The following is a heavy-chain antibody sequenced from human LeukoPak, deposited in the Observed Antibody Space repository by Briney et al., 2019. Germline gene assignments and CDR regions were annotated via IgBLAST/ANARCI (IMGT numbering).Heavy chain of an antibody. J-gene: IGHJ4*02. Sequence: ASVKVSCKASGYTFTSYYMHWVRQAPGQGLERMGIINPSGGSTSYAQKFQGRVTMTRDTSTSTVYMELSSLRSEDTAVYYCARGGAVGDGYNPFDYWGQGTPVTVSS. D-gene: IGHD5-24*01. CDR3: ARGGAVGDGYNPFDY. CDR1: GYTFTSYY. CDR2: INPSGGST. V-gene: IGHV1-46*01.